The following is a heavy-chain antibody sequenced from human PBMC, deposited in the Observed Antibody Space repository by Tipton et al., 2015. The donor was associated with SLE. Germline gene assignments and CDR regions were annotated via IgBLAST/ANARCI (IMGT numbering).Heavy chain of an antibody. V-gene: IGHV4-34*01. Sequence: TLSLTCTVYGGSFSGYNWNWIRQPPGKGLEWIGEINHSGSTNYNPPLKSRVTISIDTSKNQFSLKLSSVTAADTAVYFCARELRVTGLFDFWGQGTLVTVSS. J-gene: IGHJ4*02. CDR2: INHSGST. CDR1: GGSFSGYN. D-gene: IGHD2-8*02. CDR3: ARELRVTGLFDF.